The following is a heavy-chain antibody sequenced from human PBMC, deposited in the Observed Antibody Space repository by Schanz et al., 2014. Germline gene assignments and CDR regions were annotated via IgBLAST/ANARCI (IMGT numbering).Heavy chain of an antibody. Sequence: QVQLVQSGAEVKKPGASVKVSCKASGYTFTSYYMYWVRQAPGQGLEWMGVINPSGGSTIYAQKFQGRVTMTRDTYASTVYMELSSLRSEDTAVYYCARGTRVRTTDFWSGLYYFDYWGQGTLVTVSS. J-gene: IGHJ4*02. CDR3: ARGTRVRTTDFWSGLYYFDY. CDR1: GYTFTSYY. V-gene: IGHV1-46*01. D-gene: IGHD3-3*01. CDR2: INPSGGST.